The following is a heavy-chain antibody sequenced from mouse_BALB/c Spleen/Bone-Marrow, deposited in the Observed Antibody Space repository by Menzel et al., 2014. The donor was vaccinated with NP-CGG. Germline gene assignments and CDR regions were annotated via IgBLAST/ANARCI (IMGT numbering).Heavy chain of an antibody. J-gene: IGHJ3*01. CDR2: ISYSGST. V-gene: IGHV3-8*02. D-gene: IGHD2-14*01. CDR3: ARSYRYYWFAY. Sequence: EAKLEESGPSLVKPSQTLSLTCSVTGDSITSGYWNWIRKFPGNKLEYMGNISYSGSTYYNPYINSRISITRDTSKYQYFLQLNSVTTEDTSTYYGARSYRYYWFAYWGQGTLVTISA. CDR1: GDSITSGY.